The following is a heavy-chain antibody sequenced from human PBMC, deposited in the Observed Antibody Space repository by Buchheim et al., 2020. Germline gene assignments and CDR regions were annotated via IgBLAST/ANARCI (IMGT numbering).Heavy chain of an antibody. J-gene: IGHJ6*04. CDR1: GFNFGGYG. CDR3: AKDRYSRSALFNMDV. V-gene: IGHV3-30*18. Sequence: VELVESGGGVVQPGRSLRLSCVASGFNFGGYGIHWVRQTPGKGLEWVAVISYDGADEYYVDSVKGRFTISSDNSKRTVYLQMNSLRPEDTAVYYCAKDRYSRSALFNMDVWGKGT. CDR2: ISYDGADE. D-gene: IGHD6-6*01.